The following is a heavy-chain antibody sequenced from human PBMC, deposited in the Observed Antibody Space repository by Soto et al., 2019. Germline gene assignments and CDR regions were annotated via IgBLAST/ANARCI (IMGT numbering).Heavy chain of an antibody. CDR3: ARDGGSHSFDI. V-gene: IGHV1-46*01. D-gene: IGHD2-15*01. CDR2: INPSGGAT. J-gene: IGHJ3*02. CDR1: GYTFTSYY. Sequence: QVQLVQSGAEVEKPGASMKVSCKASGYTFTSYYVHWVRQAPGQGLEWMGIINPSGGATTYAQKFQGRVTLARDTSTSTVYMELTSLRSEDTAVYYCARDGGSHSFDIWGQGTMVTVSS.